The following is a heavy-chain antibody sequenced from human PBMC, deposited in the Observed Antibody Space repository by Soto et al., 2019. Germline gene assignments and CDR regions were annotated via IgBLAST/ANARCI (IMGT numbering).Heavy chain of an antibody. CDR3: ARVRQGCSANNCYFDP. CDR2: VHISGHS. D-gene: IGHD1-1*01. Sequence: QVHLQESGPGLVAPSGTLSLTCTLSGGSVRAPDWWNWVRQSPDKGLEWIAEVHISGHSNYNPSLRSRVSVSIYSSKNQFYLHLNSVTAADTAIYYCARVRQGCSANNCYFDPWGQGTQVTISS. V-gene: IGHV4-4*02. CDR1: GGSVRAPDW. J-gene: IGHJ5*01.